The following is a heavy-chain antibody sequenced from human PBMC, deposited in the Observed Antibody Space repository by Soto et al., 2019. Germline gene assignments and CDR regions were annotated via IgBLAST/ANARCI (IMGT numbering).Heavy chain of an antibody. D-gene: IGHD6-13*01. CDR3: ARDRGSSRTYYYGMDV. J-gene: IGHJ6*02. CDR1: GYTFTSYG. V-gene: IGHV1-18*01. CDR2: ISAYNGNT. Sequence: QVQLVQSGAEVKKPGASVKVSCKASGYTFTSYGISWVRQAPGQGLEWMGWISAYNGNTNYAQKLQGRVTMTTDTSTSTAYMELRSLRSADTAVYYCARDRGSSRTYYYGMDVWGQGTTVTVSS.